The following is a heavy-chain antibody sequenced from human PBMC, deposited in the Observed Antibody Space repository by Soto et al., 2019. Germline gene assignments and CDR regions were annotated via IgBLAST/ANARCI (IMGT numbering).Heavy chain of an antibody. D-gene: IGHD2-2*01. CDR2: MNPNSGNT. J-gene: IGHJ6*03. V-gene: IGHV1-8*01. CDR3: ARDYCSSTSCYGGVDYYYYYMDV. CDR1: GDTFTSYD. Sequence: ASVKVSCKASGDTFTSYDSNWVRQATGQGLEWMGWMNPNSGNTGYAQKFQGRVTMTRNTSISTAYMELSSLRSEDTAVYYCARDYCSSTSCYGGVDYYYYYMDVWGNGPTVTVS.